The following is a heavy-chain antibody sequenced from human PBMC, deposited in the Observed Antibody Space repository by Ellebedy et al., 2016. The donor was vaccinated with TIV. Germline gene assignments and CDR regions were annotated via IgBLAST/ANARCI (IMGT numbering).Heavy chain of an antibody. V-gene: IGHV1-18*01. Sequence: ASVKVSCKTSGYTFGSYGISWVRQAPGQGLEWMGWISGYNGNTNYAQKFQARVSMTTEPSTRTAYMELRSLRSDDTAVYYCARGTIGLRSYNDILTGLDSWGQGTLVTVSS. D-gene: IGHD3-9*01. CDR2: ISGYNGNT. J-gene: IGHJ4*02. CDR1: GYTFGSYG. CDR3: ARGTIGLRSYNDILTGLDS.